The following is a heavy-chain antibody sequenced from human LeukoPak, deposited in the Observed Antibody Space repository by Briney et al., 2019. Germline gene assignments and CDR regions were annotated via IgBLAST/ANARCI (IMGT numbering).Heavy chain of an antibody. Sequence: ASVKVSCKASGGTFSSYAISWVRQAPGQGLEWMGGIIPIFGTANYAQKSQGRVTITADESTSTAYMELSSLRSEDTAVYYSARRDSGYDFRSIAAAGTYYYYYMVVWGKGTTVTGSS. CDR1: GGTFSSYA. J-gene: IGHJ6*03. CDR3: ARRDSGYDFRSIAAAGTYYYYYMVV. V-gene: IGHV1-69*13. CDR2: IIPIFGTA. D-gene: IGHD6-13*01.